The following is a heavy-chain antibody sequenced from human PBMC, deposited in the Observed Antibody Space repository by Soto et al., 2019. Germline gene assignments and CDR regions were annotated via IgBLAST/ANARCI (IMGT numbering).Heavy chain of an antibody. Sequence: GGSLRLSCAASGFVFYDYGMHWVRQAPGKGLEWVALVSANGQTQFYAGSVKGRFAISKNNAGNTVDLQMIRVTTDDTAHYYGAKMGPGGDLHPYYGMDVWGLGTPVTVSS. CDR2: VSANGQTQ. V-gene: IGHV3-30*18. CDR3: AKMGPGGDLHPYYGMDV. J-gene: IGHJ6*02. D-gene: IGHD3-16*01. CDR1: GFVFYDYG.